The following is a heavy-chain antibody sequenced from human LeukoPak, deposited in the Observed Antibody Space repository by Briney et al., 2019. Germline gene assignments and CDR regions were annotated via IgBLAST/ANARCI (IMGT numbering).Heavy chain of an antibody. CDR1: GFTFSSYW. CDR3: ARVHVLLWFGELQNTYYFDY. Sequence: GSLRLSCAASGFTFSSYWMSWVRQAPGKGLEWVANIKQDGSEKYYVDSVKGRFTISRDNAKNSLYLQMNSLRAEDTAVYYCARVHVLLWFGELQNTYYFDYWGQGTLVTASS. J-gene: IGHJ4*02. D-gene: IGHD3-10*01. V-gene: IGHV3-7*01. CDR2: IKQDGSEK.